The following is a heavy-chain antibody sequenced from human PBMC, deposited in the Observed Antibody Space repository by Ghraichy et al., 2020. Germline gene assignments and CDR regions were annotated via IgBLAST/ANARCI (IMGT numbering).Heavy chain of an antibody. CDR2: IYYSGRT. D-gene: IGHD3-22*01. Sequence: GSLRLSCTVSGGSISSYYWSWIRQPPGKGLEWIGYIYYSGRTNYNPSLNSRVTISVDTSKNQFSLKLSSVTAADTAVYYCARVVKYYDSSTPIYDYWGQGTLVTVSS. CDR3: ARVVKYYDSSTPIYDY. V-gene: IGHV4-59*01. J-gene: IGHJ4*02. CDR1: GGSISSYY.